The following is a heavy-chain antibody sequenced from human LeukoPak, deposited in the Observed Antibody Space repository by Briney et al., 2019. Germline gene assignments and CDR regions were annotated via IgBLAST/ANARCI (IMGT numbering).Heavy chain of an antibody. D-gene: IGHD6-13*01. V-gene: IGHV3-48*03. CDR1: GFTFSSYE. CDR2: ISSSGSII. J-gene: IGHJ3*02. Sequence: GGSLRLSCAASGFTFSSYEMNWVRQAPGKGLEFISYISSSGSIIYYADSVKGRFTISRDNSQSTLYLHMNSLSTEDTALYYCARAVPAPGTPENAFDIWGQGTMVTVSS. CDR3: ARAVPAPGTPENAFDI.